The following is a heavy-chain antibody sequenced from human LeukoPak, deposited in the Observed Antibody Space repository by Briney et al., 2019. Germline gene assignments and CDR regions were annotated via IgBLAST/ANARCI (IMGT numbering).Heavy chain of an antibody. V-gene: IGHV3-7*01. D-gene: IGHD6-13*01. J-gene: IGHJ4*02. CDR1: GFTFSSYW. Sequence: GGSLRLSCAASGFTFSSYWMSRVRQAPGKGLEWVANIKQDGSEKYYVDSVKGRFTISRDNAKNSLYLQMNSLRAEDTAVYYCARGGRKQQLAQGRNDYWGQGTLVTVSS. CDR3: ARGGRKQQLAQGRNDY. CDR2: IKQDGSEK.